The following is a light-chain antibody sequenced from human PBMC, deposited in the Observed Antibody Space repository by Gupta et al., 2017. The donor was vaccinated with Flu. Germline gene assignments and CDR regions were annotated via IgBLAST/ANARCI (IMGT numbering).Light chain of an antibody. CDR2: GSS. CDR3: QEYGTSRT. Sequence: EIVLTQSPDTLSLSPGERAIISCRASQTVSSSYIGWYQQKLGQTPRLLIRGSSIRAAGIPDRFTGSGSGTGFTLTIDRLEPEDFAGYFCQEYGTSRTFGQG. CDR1: QTVSSSY. J-gene: IGKJ1*01. V-gene: IGKV3-20*01.